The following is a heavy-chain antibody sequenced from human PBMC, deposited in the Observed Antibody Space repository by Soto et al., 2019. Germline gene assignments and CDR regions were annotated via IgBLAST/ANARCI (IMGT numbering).Heavy chain of an antibody. D-gene: IGHD2-15*01. J-gene: IGHJ3*02. CDR2: IYTSGST. CDR1: GGSISSYY. V-gene: IGHV4-4*07. Sequence: KHSETLSLTCTVSGGSISSYYWSWIRQPAGKGLEWIGRIYTSGSTNYNPSLKSRVTMSVDTSKNQFSLKLSSVTAADTAVYYCAREDSLGVVAAKIDAFDIWGQGTMVTVSS. CDR3: AREDSLGVVAAKIDAFDI.